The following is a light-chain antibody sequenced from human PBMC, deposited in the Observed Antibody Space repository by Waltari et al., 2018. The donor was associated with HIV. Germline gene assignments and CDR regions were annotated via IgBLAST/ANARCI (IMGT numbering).Light chain of an antibody. CDR3: KSKTSSTTPCV. Sequence: QSALTQPASVSGSPGQSITISCTGTSSDVGGYNSVAWYQQHPGKAPRLIIYDVTNRPSGVFNRFDESKSGNTASLTTSGLQADDEADYYCKSKTSSTTPCVFGTGTKVTVL. J-gene: IGLJ1*01. CDR2: DVT. V-gene: IGLV2-14*03. CDR1: SSDVGGYNS.